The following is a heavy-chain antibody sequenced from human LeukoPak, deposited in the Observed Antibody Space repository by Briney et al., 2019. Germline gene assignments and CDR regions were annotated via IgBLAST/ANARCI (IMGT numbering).Heavy chain of an antibody. CDR2: IHPEGNEK. CDR1: GFTFSNFW. CDR3: ARGDDFSGDH. J-gene: IGHJ4*02. V-gene: IGHV3-7*04. D-gene: IGHD1-1*01. Sequence: GGSLRLSCAVSGFTFSNFWMSWVRQAPGRGLEWVANIHPEGNEKYHVESVKGRFTISRDNTKNLLFLQVNGPRVEDTAVYYCARGDDFSGDHWGQGTLVTVSS.